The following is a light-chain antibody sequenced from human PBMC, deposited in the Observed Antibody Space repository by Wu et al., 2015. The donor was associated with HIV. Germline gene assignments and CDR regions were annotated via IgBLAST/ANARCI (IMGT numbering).Light chain of an antibody. CDR3: QQYDNWYT. CDR2: GAS. J-gene: IGKJ2*01. Sequence: EIVMTQSPATLSVSPGERATLSCRASQSVGSNLAWYHQEPGQAPRLLIYGASTRATGIPARFSGSGSGTEFTLTISSLQSEDFAVYYCQQYDNWYTFGQGTNLEIK. V-gene: IGKV3-15*01. CDR1: QSVGSN.